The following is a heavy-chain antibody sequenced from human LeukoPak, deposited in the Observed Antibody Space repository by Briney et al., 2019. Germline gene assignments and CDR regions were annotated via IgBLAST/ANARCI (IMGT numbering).Heavy chain of an antibody. D-gene: IGHD4-11*01. CDR1: GGSISSSNW. J-gene: IGHJ5*01. CDR2: IYHSGST. CDR3: ARAGNYLSIDS. V-gene: IGHV4-4*02. Sequence: SETLSLTCAVSGGSISSSNWWSWVRQPPGKGLEWIGEIYHSGSTNYNPSLKSRVTISVDKSKNHFSLKLSSVTAADTAIYYCARAGNYLSIDSWGQGTLVTVSS.